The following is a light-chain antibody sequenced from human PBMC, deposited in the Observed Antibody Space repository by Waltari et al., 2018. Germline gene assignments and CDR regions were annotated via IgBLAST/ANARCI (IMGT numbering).Light chain of an antibody. CDR3: MQALQTPWT. V-gene: IGKV2-28*01. Sequence: EIVVTQSPLSLPVTPGEPASISCRSGQSLLHSNGYNYLDWYLQKPGQSPQLLIYLVSTRVSGVPDRFSGSGSGTDFTLKINRVEAEDVGVYYCMQALQTPWTFGQGTKLEIK. J-gene: IGKJ2*01. CDR1: QSLLHSNGYNY. CDR2: LVS.